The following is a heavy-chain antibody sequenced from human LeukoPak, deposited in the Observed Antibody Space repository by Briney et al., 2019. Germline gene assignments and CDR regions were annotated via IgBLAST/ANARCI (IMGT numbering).Heavy chain of an antibody. CDR2: ISYDGSNK. Sequence: GGSLRLSCAASGFTFSSYGMHWVCQAPGKGLEWVAVISYDGSNKYYADSVKGRFTISRDNSKNTLYLQMNSLRAEDTAVYYCAKELLAGTVDYWGQGTLVTVSS. D-gene: IGHD6-19*01. CDR3: AKELLAGTVDY. CDR1: GFTFSSYG. J-gene: IGHJ4*02. V-gene: IGHV3-30*18.